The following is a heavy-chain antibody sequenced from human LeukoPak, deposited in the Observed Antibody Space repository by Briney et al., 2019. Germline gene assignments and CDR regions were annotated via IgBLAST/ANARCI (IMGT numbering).Heavy chain of an antibody. CDR2: ISAYNGNT. Sequence: GASVKVSCKASGYTFTSYGISWVRQAPGQGLEWMGWISAYNGNTNYAQKLQGRVTMTTDTSTSTAYMELRSLRSDDTAVYYCARDLKIGYSSGRYSWGTGSSNDYWGQGNVVTVSS. CDR1: GYTFTSYG. D-gene: IGHD6-19*01. CDR3: ARDLKIGYSSGRYSWGTGSSNDY. V-gene: IGHV1-18*01. J-gene: IGHJ4*02.